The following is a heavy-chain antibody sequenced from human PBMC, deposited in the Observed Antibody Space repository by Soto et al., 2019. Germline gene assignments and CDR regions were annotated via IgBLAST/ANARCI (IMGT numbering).Heavy chain of an antibody. V-gene: IGHV3-23*01. CDR2: IRGGRDSTT. J-gene: IGHJ6*02. CDR1: GFTFSTYA. Sequence: EVQLLESGGGLEQPGGSLRLSCAGSGFTFSTYAMSWVRQAPGKGLEWVSVIRGGRDSTTYYADSVRGRFTISRDNSKSTLYLQMNSLRAEDTAVYYCAKDRCTDAVCYWDVWGQGTTVIVSS. CDR3: AKDRCTDAVCYWDV. D-gene: IGHD2-8*01.